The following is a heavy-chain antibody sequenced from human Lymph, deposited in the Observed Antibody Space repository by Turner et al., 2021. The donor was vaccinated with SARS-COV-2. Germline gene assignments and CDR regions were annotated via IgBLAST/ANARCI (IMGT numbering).Heavy chain of an antibody. CDR3: AWALYYYYGMDV. V-gene: IGHV3-30*03. Sequence: QVQLVESGGGVVQPGRSLRLSCAASGFTFISYGMHWVRQAPGKGLEWVAVISYDGGHKSYADSVKGRFTISRDNSKNTLYLQMISLRAEDTAVYDCAWALYYYYGMDVWGQGTTVTVSS. J-gene: IGHJ6*02. CDR2: ISYDGGHK. CDR1: GFTFISYG.